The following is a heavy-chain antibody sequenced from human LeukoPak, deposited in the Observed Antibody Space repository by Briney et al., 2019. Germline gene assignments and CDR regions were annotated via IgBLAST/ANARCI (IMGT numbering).Heavy chain of an antibody. J-gene: IGHJ4*01. D-gene: IGHD3-10*01. CDR3: AREHGIPGSGSYRFDY. CDR1: GFTFSSYS. V-gene: IGHV3-21*06. CDR2: ISSSSSYI. Sequence: PGGSMRLSCATSGFTFSSYSVNWVRQAPGKGLEWVSSISSSSSYIYYADSVKGRFTISRDYAKNLLYLQMNSLRIEDTAVYYCAREHGIPGSGSYRFDYWGHGTLVTVSS.